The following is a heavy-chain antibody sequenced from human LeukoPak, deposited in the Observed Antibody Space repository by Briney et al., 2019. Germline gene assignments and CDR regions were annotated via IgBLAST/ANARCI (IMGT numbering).Heavy chain of an antibody. CDR1: GFTFSDHY. J-gene: IGHJ4*02. CDR3: ASPRLMGARPLYY. V-gene: IGHV3-72*01. CDR2: TRNKANSYTT. Sequence: GGSLRLSCAASGFTFSDHYMDWVRQAPGKGLEWVGRTRNKANSYTTEYAASVKGRFTISRDDSKNSLYLQMNSLKTEDTAVYYCASPRLMGARPLYYWGQGTLVTVSS. D-gene: IGHD1-26*01.